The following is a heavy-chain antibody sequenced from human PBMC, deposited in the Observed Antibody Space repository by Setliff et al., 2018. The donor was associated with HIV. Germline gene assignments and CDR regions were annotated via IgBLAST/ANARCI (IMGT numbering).Heavy chain of an antibody. D-gene: IGHD6-19*01. CDR3: ARGGALSGFFCPNWRDP. V-gene: IGHV1-2*02. Sequence: ASVKVSCKASGYTLTGYYMHWVRLAPGLGLEWMGWINPLSGNTDFAQRFQGRITMTRDTYINTVYMDLSRLTSDDTGIYYGARGGALSGFFCPNWRDPWGQGTLVTVSS. CDR2: INPLSGNT. J-gene: IGHJ5*02. CDR1: GYTLTGYY.